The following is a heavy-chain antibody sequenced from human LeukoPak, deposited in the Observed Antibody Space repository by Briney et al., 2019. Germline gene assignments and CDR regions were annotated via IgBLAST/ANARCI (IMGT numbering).Heavy chain of an antibody. J-gene: IGHJ5*02. CDR2: IYYSGST. CDR1: GGSISSYY. V-gene: IGHV4-59*01. D-gene: IGHD2-21*02. CDR3: ARAYCGGDCYSWWFDP. Sequence: SETLSLTCTVSGGSISSYYWGWIRQPPGKGLEWIGYIYYSGSTNYNPSLKSRVTISVDTSKNQFSLKLSSVTAADTAVYYCARAYCGGDCYSWWFDPWGQGTLVTVSS.